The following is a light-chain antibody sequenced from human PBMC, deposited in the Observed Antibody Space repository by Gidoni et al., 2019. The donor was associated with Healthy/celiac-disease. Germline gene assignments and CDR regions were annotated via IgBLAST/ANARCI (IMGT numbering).Light chain of an antibody. Sequence: EIVLTQSPATLSLSPGEIATPSCRTSQSVSSYLAWYQQKPGQAPSLLIYDASNRATGIPARFSGSGSGTDFTLTISSLEPEDFAVYYCQQRSNWPPITFGQGTRLEIK. J-gene: IGKJ5*01. CDR1: QSVSSY. CDR2: DAS. V-gene: IGKV3-11*01. CDR3: QQRSNWPPIT.